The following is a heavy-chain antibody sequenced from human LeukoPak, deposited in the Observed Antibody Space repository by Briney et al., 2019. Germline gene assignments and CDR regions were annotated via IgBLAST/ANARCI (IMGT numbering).Heavy chain of an antibody. Sequence: ASVKVSCKASGYTFTSYAMNWVRQAPGQGLEWMGWINTNTGNPTYAQGFTGRFVFSLDTSVITAYLQISSLKAEDTAVYYCARGATMVRGVIVFSHAFDIWGQGTMVTVSS. J-gene: IGHJ3*02. D-gene: IGHD3-10*01. CDR3: ARGATMVRGVIVFSHAFDI. V-gene: IGHV7-4-1*02. CDR1: GYTFTSYA. CDR2: INTNTGNP.